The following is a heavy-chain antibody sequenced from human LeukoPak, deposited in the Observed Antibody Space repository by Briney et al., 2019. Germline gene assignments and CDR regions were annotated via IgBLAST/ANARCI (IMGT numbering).Heavy chain of an antibody. Sequence: PSETLSLTCTVSGGSISSGDYYWSWIRQPPGKGLEWIGYIYYSGSTYYNPSLKSRVTISVDTSKNQFSLKLSSVTAADTAVYYCARSPDPLAVFDIWGQGTRVTVSS. V-gene: IGHV4-30-4*01. CDR3: ARSPDPLAVFDI. J-gene: IGHJ3*02. CDR2: IYYSGST. CDR1: GGSISSGDYY.